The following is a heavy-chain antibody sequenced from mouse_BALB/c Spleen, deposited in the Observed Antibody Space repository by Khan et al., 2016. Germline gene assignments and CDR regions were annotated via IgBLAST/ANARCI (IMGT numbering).Heavy chain of an antibody. Sequence: QVTLKESGPGILQSSQTLSLTCSFSGFSLNTYGMGVGWIRQPSGKGLEWLANIWWNDNKSYNTAMKSRLTISKDTSNNQVFTTIARVDTADTASYYCARLASCDGAYWGQGTLVTVSA. V-gene: IGHV8-11*01. D-gene: IGHD6-1*01. CDR1: GFSLNTYGMG. CDR2: IWWNDNK. J-gene: IGHJ3*01. CDR3: ARLASCDGAY.